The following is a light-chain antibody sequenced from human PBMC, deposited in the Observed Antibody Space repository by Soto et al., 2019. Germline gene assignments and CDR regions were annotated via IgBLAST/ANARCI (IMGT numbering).Light chain of an antibody. CDR2: DVS. CDR1: SSDVGGYSY. J-gene: IGLJ1*01. Sequence: QSALTQPASVAGSPGQSITISCTGTSSDVGGYSYVSWYQQHPGKAPKLMIYDVSNRPSGVSNRFSGSKSGNTASLTISCLQAEAEAEYYCSSYTTSSSYVFGTGTKLTVL. V-gene: IGLV2-14*01. CDR3: SSYTTSSSYV.